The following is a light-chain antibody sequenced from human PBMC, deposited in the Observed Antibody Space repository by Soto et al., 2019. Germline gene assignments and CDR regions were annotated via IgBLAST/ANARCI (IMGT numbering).Light chain of an antibody. V-gene: IGLV6-57*01. CDR3: QSYDGSNYVV. CDR2: EDK. J-gene: IGLJ2*01. CDR1: SGSIASKY. Sequence: NFMLTQPPSVSESPGKTVTISCTRSSGSIASKYVQWYQHRPGSSPTTVIYEDKQRPSGVPHRFSGSIDSASNSASLTISGLRTEDEADYYCQSYDGSNYVVFGGGTKLTVL.